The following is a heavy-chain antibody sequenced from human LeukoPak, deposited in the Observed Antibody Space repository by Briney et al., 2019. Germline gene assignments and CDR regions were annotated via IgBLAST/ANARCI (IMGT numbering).Heavy chain of an antibody. CDR3: ARHYGYYYDSSGYSRFDY. CDR2: IYYSGST. CDR1: GGSFSGYY. J-gene: IGHJ4*02. V-gene: IGHV4-34*01. Sequence: SETLSLTCAVYGGSFSGYYWSWIRQPPGKGLEWIGSIYYSGSTYYNPSLKSRVTISVDTSKNRFSLNLSSVTAADTAVYYCARHYGYYYDSSGYSRFDYWGQGTLVTVSS. D-gene: IGHD3-22*01.